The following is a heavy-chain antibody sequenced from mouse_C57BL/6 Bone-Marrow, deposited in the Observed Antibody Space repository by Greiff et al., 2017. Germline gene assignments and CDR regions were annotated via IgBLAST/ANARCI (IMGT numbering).Heavy chain of an antibody. CDR3: ARGCFPRDAMDY. CDR2: IDPANGHT. CDR1: GFNINNTY. Sequence: VQLQQSVAELVRPGASVKLSCTASGFNINNTYMHWVKQRPEQGLEWIGRIDPANGHTKYAQKFQGKATITADTSSSTAYLQLSSLTSEDTAIYYCARGCFPRDAMDYWGQGTSVTVSS. V-gene: IGHV14-3*01. J-gene: IGHJ4*01.